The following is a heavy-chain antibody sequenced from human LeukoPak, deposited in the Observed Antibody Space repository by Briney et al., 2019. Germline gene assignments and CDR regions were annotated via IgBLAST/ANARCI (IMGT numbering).Heavy chain of an antibody. CDR2: ISYDGSNK. V-gene: IGHV3-30*18. CDR3: AKSPYYYDSSGYLDYFDY. J-gene: IGHJ4*02. Sequence: GGSLRLSCAASGFTFSSYGMHWVRQAPGKGLEWVAVISYDGSNKYYADSVKGRFTISRDNSKNTLYLQMNSLRAEDTAVYYCAKSPYYYDSSGYLDYFDYWGQGTLVTVSS. CDR1: GFTFSSYG. D-gene: IGHD3-22*01.